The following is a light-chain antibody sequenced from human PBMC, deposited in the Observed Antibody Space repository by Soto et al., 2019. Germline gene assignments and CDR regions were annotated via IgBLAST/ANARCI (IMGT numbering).Light chain of an antibody. Sequence: QSVLTQPASVSGSPGQSITIPCTATSSDVGNYDYVSWHQQHPGKAPKLIIYDVTNRPSGVSNRFSGSKSGSTVSLTISGLQAEDEADYYCSSYTSSSTIFGGGTQLTVL. J-gene: IGLJ7*01. V-gene: IGLV2-14*01. CDR1: SSDVGNYDY. CDR2: DVT. CDR3: SSYTSSSTI.